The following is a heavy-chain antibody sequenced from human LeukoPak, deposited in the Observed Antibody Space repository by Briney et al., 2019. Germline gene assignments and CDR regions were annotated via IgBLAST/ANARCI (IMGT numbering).Heavy chain of an antibody. J-gene: IGHJ4*02. CDR1: GGSLSSSSLY. D-gene: IGHD5-18*01. V-gene: IGHV4-39*01. CDR2: VYYGGNT. Sequence: NPSETLSLTCIVSGGSLSSSSLYWGWIRQSPGKGLDWIGNVYYGGNTYFNPSLRSRVAMSVDTSKNQFSLRLSSLTAADTAVYYCAKGIRFHTGSYGYFDYWGQGTLVTVSS. CDR3: AKGIRFHTGSYGYFDY.